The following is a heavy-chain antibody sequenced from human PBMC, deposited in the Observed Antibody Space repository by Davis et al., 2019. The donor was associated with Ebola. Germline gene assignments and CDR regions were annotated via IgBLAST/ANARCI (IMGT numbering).Heavy chain of an antibody. D-gene: IGHD6-19*01. CDR3: ARGLPSGWYSPLPYYFDY. J-gene: IGHJ4*02. CDR1: GFTFSDYY. V-gene: IGHV3-11*05. CDR2: ISSSSSYT. Sequence: GESLKISCAASGFTFSDYYMSWIRQAPGKGLEWVSYISSSSSYTNYADSVKGRFTISRDNAKNSLYLQMNSLRAEDTAVYYCARGLPSGWYSPLPYYFDYWGQGTLVTVSS.